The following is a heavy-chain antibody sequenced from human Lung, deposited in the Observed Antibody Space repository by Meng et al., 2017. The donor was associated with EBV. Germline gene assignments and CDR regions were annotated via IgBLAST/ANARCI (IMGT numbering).Heavy chain of an antibody. CDR1: GGSISSSDW. CDR2: IYHSGNT. J-gene: IGHJ5*02. Sequence: QGQLQQWGAGLLKPSETLSLTCAGSGGSISSSDWWSWVRQPPGKGLEWIGEIYHSGNTIYNPSLKSRVTISVDKSKNQFSLKVNSVTAADTAVYYCASLAAAGWFDPWGQGTLVTVAS. CDR3: ASLAAAGWFDP. D-gene: IGHD6-13*01. V-gene: IGHV4-4*02.